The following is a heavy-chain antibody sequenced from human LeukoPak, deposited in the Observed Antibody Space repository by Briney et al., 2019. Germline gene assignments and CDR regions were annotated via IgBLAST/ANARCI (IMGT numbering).Heavy chain of an antibody. J-gene: IGHJ6*02. CDR1: GGSFSGYY. CDR2: INHSGST. D-gene: IGHD6-19*01. V-gene: IGHV4-34*01. Sequence: PSETLSLTCAVYGGSFSGYYWSWIRQPPGKGLEWIGEINHSGSTNYNPSLKSRVTISVDTSKNQFSLKRSSVTAADTAVYYCARNPAVAGYYYYYGMDVWGQGTTVTVSS. CDR3: ARNPAVAGYYYYYGMDV.